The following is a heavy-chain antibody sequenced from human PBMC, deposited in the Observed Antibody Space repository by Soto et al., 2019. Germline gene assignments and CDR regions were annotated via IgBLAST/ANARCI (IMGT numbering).Heavy chain of an antibody. D-gene: IGHD3-22*01. Sequence: ASVKVSCKVSGYTFTDYYMHWVQRAPGKGLEWMGLVDPEDGETIYAEKFQGRVTITADTSTDTAYMELSSLRSEDTAVYYCATDLRYDSSGYYSNFDYWGQGTLVTVSS. CDR1: GYTFTDYY. CDR2: VDPEDGET. V-gene: IGHV1-69-2*01. CDR3: ATDLRYDSSGYYSNFDY. J-gene: IGHJ4*02.